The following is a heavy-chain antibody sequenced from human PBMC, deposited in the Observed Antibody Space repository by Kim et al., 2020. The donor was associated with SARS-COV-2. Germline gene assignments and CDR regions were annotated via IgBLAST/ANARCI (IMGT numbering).Heavy chain of an antibody. Sequence: SPSFQGQVPISADKSISTAYLQWSSLKASDTAMYYCARQILWGLYGMDVWGQGTTVTVSS. V-gene: IGHV5-51*01. CDR3: ARQILWGLYGMDV. D-gene: IGHD2-21*01. J-gene: IGHJ6*02.